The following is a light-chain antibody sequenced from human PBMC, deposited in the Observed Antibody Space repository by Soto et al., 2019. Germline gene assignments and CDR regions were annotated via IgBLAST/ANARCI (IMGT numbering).Light chain of an antibody. CDR2: RNN. CDR3: AAWDDSLRGPV. CDR1: SPNIGSTF. V-gene: IGLV1-47*01. Sequence: QSVLTQPPSASGTPGQRVTISCSGSSPNIGSTFVSWYQQLPGTAPKLLMYRNNQRPSGVPDRFSGSKPGTSASLAISGLRSEDEADYYCAAWDDSLRGPVFGGGTKLTV. J-gene: IGLJ2*01.